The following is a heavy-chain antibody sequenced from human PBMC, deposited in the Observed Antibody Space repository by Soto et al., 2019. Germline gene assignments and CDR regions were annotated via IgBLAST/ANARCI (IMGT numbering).Heavy chain of an antibody. CDR1: GFPFCYFA. Sequence: PGGSLRLSCAGSGFPFCYFAMSWVRQGPGKGLEWISDISVSGGSSDYADSVKGRFTISRDNSKNTLFLQMNSLRGEDTAIYYCAKSPRPHTSGLPDYYDLWGPGTLVTVSS. D-gene: IGHD6-19*01. CDR2: ISVSGGSS. CDR3: AKSPRPHTSGLPDYYDL. V-gene: IGHV3-23*01. J-gene: IGHJ4*02.